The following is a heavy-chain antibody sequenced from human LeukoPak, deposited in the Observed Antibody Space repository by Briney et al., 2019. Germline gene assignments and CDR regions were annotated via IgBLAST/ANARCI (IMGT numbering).Heavy chain of an antibody. CDR2: MFHSGNT. CDR3: ARDPSDYGGNGYFDY. V-gene: IGHV4-38-2*02. D-gene: IGHD4-23*01. J-gene: IGHJ4*02. CDR1: GYSISNSYY. Sequence: SETLSLTCAVSGYSISNSYYWGWIRQSPGKGLEWIASMFHSGNTYYNPSLKSRVTISVDTSKNQFSLKLSSVTAADTAVYYCARDPSDYGGNGYFDYWGQGTLVTVSS.